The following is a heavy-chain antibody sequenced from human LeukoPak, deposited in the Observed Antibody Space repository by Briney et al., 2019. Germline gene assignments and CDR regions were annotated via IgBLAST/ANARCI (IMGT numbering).Heavy chain of an antibody. CDR1: GYSFTSYW. CDR2: IYPGDSDT. D-gene: IGHD3-3*01. CDR3: ARQKTYYDFWSGYLFDY. J-gene: IGHJ4*02. Sequence: RSGESLKISCKGSGYSFTSYWIGWVRPLPGKGLEWMGIIYPGDSDTRYSPSFQGQVTISADKSISTAYLQWSSLKASDTAMYYCARQKTYYDFWSGYLFDYWGQGTLVTVSS. V-gene: IGHV5-51*01.